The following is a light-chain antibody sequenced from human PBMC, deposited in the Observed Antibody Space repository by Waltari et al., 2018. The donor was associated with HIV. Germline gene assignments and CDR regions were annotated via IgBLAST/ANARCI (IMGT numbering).Light chain of an antibody. CDR2: EDS. J-gene: IGLJ2*01. CDR3: YSTDNSGHHRV. CDR1: ALPKQY. Sequence: SYELTQPPSVAVSPGPTARITCTGDALPKQYASWYQQKSGQAPVLVIYEDSKRPSGFPERFSGSSSGTTATLTISGAQVEDEADYYCYSTDNSGHHRVFGTGTKLTVL. V-gene: IGLV3-10*01.